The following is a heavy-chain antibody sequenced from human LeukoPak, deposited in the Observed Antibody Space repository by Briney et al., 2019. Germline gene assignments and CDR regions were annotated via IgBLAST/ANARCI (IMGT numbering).Heavy chain of an antibody. CDR2: ISGNGGST. CDR3: AKDPNGDYIGTFDI. Sequence: PGGSLRLSCATSQFNFNEFGMTWVRQAPGKGLEWVSSISGNGGSTQYADSVQGRFAISRDNSKNTLYLQMNSLRAEDTAVYFCAKDPNGDYIGTFDIWGQGTMVTVSS. V-gene: IGHV3-23*01. J-gene: IGHJ3*02. CDR1: QFNFNEFG. D-gene: IGHD4-17*01.